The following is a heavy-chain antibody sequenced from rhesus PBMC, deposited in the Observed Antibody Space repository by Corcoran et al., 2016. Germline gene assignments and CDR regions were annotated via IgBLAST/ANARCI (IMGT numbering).Heavy chain of an antibody. CDR1: GYPISGYY. Sequence: QVQLQESGPGLVKPSETLSLTCAASGYPISGYYWSWIRQAPGKGLEWIGYITYSTSTSYNPSLKRRVTISRDTSKNQFSLKLSSVTAADTAVYYCARDLAGYGYWGQGVLVTVSS. V-gene: IGHV4-122*02. CDR3: ARDLAGYGY. CDR2: ITYSTST. D-gene: IGHD5-42*01. J-gene: IGHJ4*01.